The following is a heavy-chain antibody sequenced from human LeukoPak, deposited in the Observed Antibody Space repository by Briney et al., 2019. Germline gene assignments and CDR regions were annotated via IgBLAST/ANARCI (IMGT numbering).Heavy chain of an antibody. V-gene: IGHV3-30-3*01. D-gene: IGHD3-10*01. CDR3: ATDRISMVRGVAPNDAFDI. J-gene: IGHJ3*02. Sequence: PGGSLRLSCAASGFTFSSYAMHWVRQAPGKGLEWGVVISYDGSNKYYVDSVKGRFTISRDKSKNTLYLQMNSLRAEDTAVYYCATDRISMVRGVAPNDAFDIWGQGTMVTVSS. CDR2: ISYDGSNK. CDR1: GFTFSSYA.